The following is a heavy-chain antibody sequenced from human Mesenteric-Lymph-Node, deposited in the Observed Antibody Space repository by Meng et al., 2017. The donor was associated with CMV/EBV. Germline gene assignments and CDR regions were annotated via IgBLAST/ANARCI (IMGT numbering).Heavy chain of an antibody. CDR2: ISAYNGNT. V-gene: IGHV1-18*01. D-gene: IGHD3-3*01. CDR3: ARNEGGARITIFGVVIFPPDY. Sequence: ASVKVSCKASGYTFTSYGISWVRQAPGQGLEWMGWISAYNGNTNYAQKLQGRVTMTTDTSTSTAYMELRSLRAEDTAVYYCARNEGGARITIFGVVIFPPDYWGQGTLVTVSS. J-gene: IGHJ4*02. CDR1: GYTFTSYG.